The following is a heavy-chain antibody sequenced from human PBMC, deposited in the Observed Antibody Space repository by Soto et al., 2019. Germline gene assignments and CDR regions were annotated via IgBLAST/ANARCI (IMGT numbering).Heavy chain of an antibody. CDR1: GFTFSSYS. D-gene: IGHD5-12*01. Sequence: EVQLVESGGGLVKPGGSLRLSCAASGFTFSSYSMNWVRQAPGKGLEWVSSISSSSSYIYYADSVKGRFTISRDNAKNSLYLQMNSLRAEDTAVYYCASKGFMATTPFDYWGQGTLVTVSS. V-gene: IGHV3-21*01. CDR3: ASKGFMATTPFDY. J-gene: IGHJ4*02. CDR2: ISSSSSYI.